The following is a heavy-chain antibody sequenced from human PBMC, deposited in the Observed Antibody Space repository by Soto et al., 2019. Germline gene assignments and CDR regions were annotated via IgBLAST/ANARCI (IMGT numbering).Heavy chain of an antibody. CDR2: ISYDGSNK. Sequence: QVQLVESGGGVVQPGRSLRLSCAASGFTFSSYGMLWVRQAPGKGLEWVAVISYDGSNKYYADSVKGRFTISRDNSKNTLYLQMNSLRAEDTAVYYCAKDRSIPSWGDYYYGMDVWGQGTTVTVSS. V-gene: IGHV3-30*18. CDR1: GFTFSSYG. D-gene: IGHD2-2*02. J-gene: IGHJ6*02. CDR3: AKDRSIPSWGDYYYGMDV.